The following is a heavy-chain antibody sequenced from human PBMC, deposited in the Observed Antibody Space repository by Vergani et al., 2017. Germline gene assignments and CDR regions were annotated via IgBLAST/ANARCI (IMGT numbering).Heavy chain of an antibody. CDR3: ARHLSSGYYYYYYYMDV. V-gene: IGHV4-38-2*02. D-gene: IGHD3-22*01. CDR1: GGSISSHY. J-gene: IGHJ6*03. Sequence: QVQLQESGPGLVKPSETLSLTCTVSGGSISSHYWGWIRQPPGKGLEWIGSIYHSGSTYYNPSLKSRVTISVDTSKNQFSLKLSSVTAADTAVYYCARHLSSGYYYYYYYMDVWGKGTTVTVSS. CDR2: IYHSGST.